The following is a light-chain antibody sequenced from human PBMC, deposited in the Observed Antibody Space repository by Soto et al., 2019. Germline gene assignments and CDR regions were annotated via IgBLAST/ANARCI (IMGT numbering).Light chain of an antibody. V-gene: IGLV1-40*01. J-gene: IGLJ3*02. CDR3: SSYTSDSTLV. Sequence: QSVLTQPPSVSGAPGQRVTISCTGSSSNIGAGYDVHWYQQLPGTAPKLLIFGNDNRPSGVPDRFSGSKSGTSASLAITGLQAEDEADYYCSSYTSDSTLVFGGGTKVTVL. CDR1: SSNIGAGYD. CDR2: GND.